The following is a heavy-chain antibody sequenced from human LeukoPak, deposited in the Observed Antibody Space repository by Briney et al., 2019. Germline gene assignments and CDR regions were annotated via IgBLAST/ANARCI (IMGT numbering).Heavy chain of an antibody. CDR3: TTRGIAVSGLGY. D-gene: IGHD6-19*01. CDR2: IKSKTDDGTA. J-gene: IGHJ4*02. V-gene: IGHV3-15*01. CDR1: GFSFNTAW. Sequence: KPGGSLRLSCAADGFSFNTAWMNWVRQTPGKVLEWLGRIKSKTDDGTAEYAAHVKGRFIISRDDSKNMLSLEMRSLRTEDTGVYYCTTRGIAVSGLGYWGRGTLVVVSS.